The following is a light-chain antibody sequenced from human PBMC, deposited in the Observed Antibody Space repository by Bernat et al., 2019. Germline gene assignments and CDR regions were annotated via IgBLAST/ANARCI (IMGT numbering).Light chain of an antibody. J-gene: IGLJ2*01. CDR2: EVT. CDR3: SSYASSTTVL. Sequence: QSALTQPASVSGSPGQSITISCTGTSSDVGTYNLVSWYQQYPGKAPKLIIYEVTKGPSGVSNRFSGFKSGNTASLTISGLRAEDEADYYCSSYASSTTVLFGGGTKLTVL. V-gene: IGLV2-23*02. CDR1: SSDVGTYNL.